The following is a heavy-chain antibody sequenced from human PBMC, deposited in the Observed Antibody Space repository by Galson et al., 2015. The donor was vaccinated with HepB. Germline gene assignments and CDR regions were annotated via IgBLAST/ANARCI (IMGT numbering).Heavy chain of an antibody. CDR2: ITWNSGSI. Sequence: SLRLSCAASGFTFDDYAMHWVRHAPGKGLEWVSGITWNSGSIGYGYSAKGRFTISRDYAKNSLYLEMNSLRAEDTALYYCAKGSGEWLRFGFDLWGQGILVTVSS. D-gene: IGHD5-12*01. CDR1: GFTFDDYA. V-gene: IGHV3-9*01. CDR3: AKGSGEWLRFGFDL. J-gene: IGHJ4*02.